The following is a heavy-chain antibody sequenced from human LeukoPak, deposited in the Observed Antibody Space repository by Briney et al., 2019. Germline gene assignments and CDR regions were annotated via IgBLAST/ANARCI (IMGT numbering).Heavy chain of an antibody. D-gene: IGHD3-22*01. CDR1: GGSISSYY. CDR2: RYYSGYT. Sequence: PSETLSLTCTVSGGSISSYYWGWIRQPPGKGLEWIGYRYYSGYTNYNPSLKSRVTISVATSKNQFSLKLSSVTAADTAVYYCARQTDSYYYDTTGYYPVGAFDIWGQGTMVTVSS. CDR3: ARQTDSYYYDTTGYYPVGAFDI. J-gene: IGHJ3*02. V-gene: IGHV4-59*08.